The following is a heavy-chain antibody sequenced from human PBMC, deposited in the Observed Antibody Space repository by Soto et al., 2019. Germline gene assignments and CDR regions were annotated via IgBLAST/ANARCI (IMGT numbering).Heavy chain of an antibody. V-gene: IGHV4-30-4*01. CDR2: IYNSGST. Sequence: SETLSLTCTVSGGSISSCDYYWSWIRQPPGKGLEWIGHIYNSGSTYSNPSLKSRVTISVDTSKNQFSLKLSSVTAADTAVYYCARGPDGDKVDYWGQGTLVTVSS. CDR3: ARGPDGDKVDY. J-gene: IGHJ4*02. CDR1: GGSISSCDYY. D-gene: IGHD7-27*01.